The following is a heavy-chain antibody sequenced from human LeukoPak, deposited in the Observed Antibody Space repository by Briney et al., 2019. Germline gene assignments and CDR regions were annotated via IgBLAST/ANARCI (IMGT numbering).Heavy chain of an antibody. CDR3: ARSKAYSGYFDY. V-gene: IGHV4-59*08. D-gene: IGHD4-11*01. CDR2: IGYSGST. J-gene: IGHJ4*02. Sequence: SETLSLTCAVSGASINSYFWCWIRQPPGKGLEYIGYIGYSGSTNYNPSLKSRVTISVDTSKNQFSLKLTSVTAADTAVYYCARSKAYSGYFDYWGQGTLVTVSS. CDR1: GASINSYF.